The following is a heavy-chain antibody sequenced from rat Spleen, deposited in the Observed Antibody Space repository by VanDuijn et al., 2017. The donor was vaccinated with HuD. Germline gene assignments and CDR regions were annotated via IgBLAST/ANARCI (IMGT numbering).Heavy chain of an antibody. J-gene: IGHJ2*01. Sequence: EVHLVESGGDQVQPGRSLKLSCVASGFTFNNYWMTWIRQAPGKGLEWVASITNAAGKVYYPDSVKGRFTISRDTAQNILYLQMNSPRSEDTATYYCTRAMYTTDYYYAKGYYVMDYWGQGVMVTVSS. CDR1: GFTFNNYW. D-gene: IGHD1-6*01. CDR3: TRAMYTTDYYYAKGYYVMDY. CDR2: ITNAAGKV. V-gene: IGHV5-31*01.